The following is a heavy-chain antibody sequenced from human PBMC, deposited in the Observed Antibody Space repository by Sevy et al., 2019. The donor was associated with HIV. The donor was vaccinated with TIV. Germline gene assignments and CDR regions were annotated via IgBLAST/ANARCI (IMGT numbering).Heavy chain of an antibody. Sequence: ASVKVSCKVSGYTLTELSMHWVRQAPGKGLEWMGGFDPEDGETIYAQKFQGRVTMTEDTSTDTAYMELGSLRSEDTAVYYCATGVPYYDFWSRGGAFDIWGQGTMVTVSS. CDR1: GYTLTELS. J-gene: IGHJ3*02. V-gene: IGHV1-24*01. CDR3: ATGVPYYDFWSRGGAFDI. CDR2: FDPEDGET. D-gene: IGHD3-3*01.